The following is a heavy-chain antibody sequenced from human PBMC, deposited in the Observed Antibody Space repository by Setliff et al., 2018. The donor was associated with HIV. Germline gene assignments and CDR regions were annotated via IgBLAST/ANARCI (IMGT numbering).Heavy chain of an antibody. Sequence: GGSLRLSCAASGFSFSTYGMHWVRQAPGKGLEWVAVIWHDGSNENYADSVKGRFTISRDNSKNTLYLQMSSLRVDDTVVYYCVKEAYSNTWNYYYYYIDVWGKGTTVTVS. J-gene: IGHJ6*03. V-gene: IGHV3-30*02. CDR2: IWHDGSNE. D-gene: IGHD6-13*01. CDR3: VKEAYSNTWNYYYYYIDV. CDR1: GFSFSTYG.